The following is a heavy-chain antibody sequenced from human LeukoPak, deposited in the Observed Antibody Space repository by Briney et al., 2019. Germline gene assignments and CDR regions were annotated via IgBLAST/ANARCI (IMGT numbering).Heavy chain of an antibody. D-gene: IGHD5-12*01. CDR1: GYTFTSYG. Sequence: ASVKVSCKASGYTFTSYGISWVRQAPGQGLEWMGWISAYNGNTNYAQKLQGRVTMTTATSTSQAYMELRSLRSDDTAVYYCASVDYSGYDYSLDYWGQGTLVTVSS. CDR3: ASVDYSGYDYSLDY. CDR2: ISAYNGNT. J-gene: IGHJ4*02. V-gene: IGHV1-18*01.